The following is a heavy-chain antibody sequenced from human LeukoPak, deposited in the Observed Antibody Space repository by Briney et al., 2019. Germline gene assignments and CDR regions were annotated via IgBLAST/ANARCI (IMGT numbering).Heavy chain of an antibody. D-gene: IGHD4-23*01. V-gene: IGHV3-23*01. J-gene: IGHJ4*02. CDR1: VLTFSSYV. CDR2: IGGGGINT. Sequence: PGGSLRLSCAASVLTFSSYVMHWVRQAPGKGLEWVSSIGGGGINTHYADSVQGRFTISRDNSRNTLFLQMNSQRAEDTAVYYCAKMVGTVPSDYWGQGTLVTVSS. CDR3: AKMVGTVPSDY.